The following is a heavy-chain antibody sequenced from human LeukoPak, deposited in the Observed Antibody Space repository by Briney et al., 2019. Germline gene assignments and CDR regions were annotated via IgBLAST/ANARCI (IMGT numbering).Heavy chain of an antibody. V-gene: IGHV3-33*01. CDR2: IWYDGNNK. CDR1: GFSFRSYG. D-gene: IGHD3-22*01. J-gene: IGHJ4*02. CDR3: ARAGSSAYVLDY. Sequence: GGSLRLSCAASGFSFRSYGMHWVRQAPGKGLEWVAIIWYDGNNKYYADSVKGRFTISRDNSKNMLFLQMNSLRAEDTAVYYCARAGSSAYVLDYWGQGTLVTVSS.